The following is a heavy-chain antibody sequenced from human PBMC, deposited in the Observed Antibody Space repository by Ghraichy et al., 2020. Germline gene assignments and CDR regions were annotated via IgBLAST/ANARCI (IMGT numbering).Heavy chain of an antibody. CDR3: ARDPHTGADVGWFDP. CDR1: GGSINNIYS. D-gene: IGHD2-8*02. CDR2: IHHSGST. V-gene: IGHV4-30-2*01. J-gene: IGHJ5*02. Sequence: SETLSLTCVVSGGSINNIYSWSWIRQPPGKGLEWIGYIHHSGSTSYNPSLKSRVTISVDRPTNQIYLKVTSVTAADTAVYYCARDPHTGADVGWFDPGGQGTLLSFSS.